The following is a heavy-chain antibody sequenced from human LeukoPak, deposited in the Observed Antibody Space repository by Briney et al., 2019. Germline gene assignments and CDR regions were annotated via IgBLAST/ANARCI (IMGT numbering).Heavy chain of an antibody. CDR2: INHSGST. CDR3: AASSRFVVVTAIRYNYYGMDV. J-gene: IGHJ6*02. CDR1: GGSFSGYY. D-gene: IGHD2-21*02. V-gene: IGHV4-34*01. Sequence: SETLSLTCAAYGGSFSGYYWSWIRQPPGKGLEWIGEINHSGSTNYNPSLKSRVTISVDTSKNQFYLKLSSVTAADTDVYYCAASSRFVVVTAIRYNYYGMDVWGQETTVTVSS.